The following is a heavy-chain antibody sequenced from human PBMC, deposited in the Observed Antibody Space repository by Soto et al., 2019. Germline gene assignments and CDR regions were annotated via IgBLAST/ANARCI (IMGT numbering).Heavy chain of an antibody. D-gene: IGHD4-17*01. J-gene: IGHJ6*03. CDR3: AXANYGDPYYYYYYMDV. CDR1: GGSISXGGYX. CDR2: IYYSGST. V-gene: IGHV4-31*03. Sequence: QVQXQESGPGLVKPSQTLSLTCTVSGGSISXGGYXWSXIRQHPGKGLEWIGYIYYSGSTYYNPSLKSRVTISVDTSKNQFSLKLSSVTAADTAVYYCAXANYGDPYYYYYYMDVWGKGTTVTVSS.